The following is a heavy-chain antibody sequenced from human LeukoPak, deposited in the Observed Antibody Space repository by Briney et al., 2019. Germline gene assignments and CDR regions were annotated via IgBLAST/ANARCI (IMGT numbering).Heavy chain of an antibody. CDR1: GFTFSSYA. CDR3: AKGPFGVVRNYYDMDV. D-gene: IGHD3-3*01. CDR2: ISGSGGST. Sequence: GGSLRLSCAASGFTFSSYAMSWVRQAPGKGLEWVSAISGSGGSTYYADSVKGRFTISRDNSKNTLYLQMNSLRAEDTAVYYCAKGPFGVVRNYYDMDVWGKGTTVTVSS. J-gene: IGHJ6*03. V-gene: IGHV3-23*01.